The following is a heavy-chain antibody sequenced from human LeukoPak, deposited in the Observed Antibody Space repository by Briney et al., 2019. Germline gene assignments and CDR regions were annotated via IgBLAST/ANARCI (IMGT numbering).Heavy chain of an antibody. V-gene: IGHV3-74*01. CDR1: GFTFSSYW. CDR3: ARESPSCSRCFQH. D-gene: IGHD2-2*01. Sequence: QAGGSLRLSCAASGFTFSSYWMHWVRQTPGKGLVWLSRINSDGSSTNYADSVKGRFTISGDNANSTLFLQMTSLTADDTAVYYCARESPSCSRCFQHWGQGALVSVSS. CDR2: INSDGSST. J-gene: IGHJ1*01.